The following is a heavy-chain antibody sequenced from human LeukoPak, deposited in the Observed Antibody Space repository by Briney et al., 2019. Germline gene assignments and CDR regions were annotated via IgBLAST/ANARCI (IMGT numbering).Heavy chain of an antibody. V-gene: IGHV3-30*18. J-gene: IGHJ4*02. D-gene: IGHD6-6*01. CDR2: ISYDGSNK. Sequence: GGSLRLSCAASGFTFSSYGMHWVRQAPGKGLEWVAVISYDGSNKYYADSVKGRFTISRDNSKNTLYLQMNSLRAEDTAVYYCAKDEAARLDYWGQGTLVTVSS. CDR3: AKDEAARLDY. CDR1: GFTFSSYG.